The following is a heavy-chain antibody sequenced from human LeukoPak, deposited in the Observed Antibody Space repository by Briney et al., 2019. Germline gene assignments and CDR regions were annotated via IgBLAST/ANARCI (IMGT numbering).Heavy chain of an antibody. Sequence: SVKVSCKASGGTFSSYAISWLRQAPGQGLEWMGGIIPIFGTANYAQKFQGRVTITTDESTSTAYMELSSLRSEDTAVYYCARGGVGAPTAIFDYWGQGTLVTVSS. D-gene: IGHD1-26*01. CDR3: ARGGVGAPTAIFDY. CDR1: GGTFSSYA. V-gene: IGHV1-69*05. J-gene: IGHJ4*02. CDR2: IIPIFGTA.